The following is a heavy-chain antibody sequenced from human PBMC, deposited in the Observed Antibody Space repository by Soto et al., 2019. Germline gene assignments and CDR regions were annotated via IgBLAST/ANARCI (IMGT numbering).Heavy chain of an antibody. Sequence: VASVKVSCKASGYTFSSHAIHWVRQAPGQRLEWMGWINAGNGDTKYSQKFQGRVAITRDTSASSAYMELSTLRSEDTAVYYCARDGARIAVFGVVYYFDYWGQGTVVTVSS. CDR3: ARDGARIAVFGVVYYFDY. CDR2: INAGNGDT. D-gene: IGHD3-3*01. J-gene: IGHJ4*02. V-gene: IGHV1-3*01. CDR1: GYTFSSHA.